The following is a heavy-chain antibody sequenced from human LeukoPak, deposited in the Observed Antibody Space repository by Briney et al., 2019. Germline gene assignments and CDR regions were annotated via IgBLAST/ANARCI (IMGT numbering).Heavy chain of an antibody. D-gene: IGHD3-22*01. V-gene: IGHV3-7*04. J-gene: IGHJ4*02. CDR2: IKEDGSEK. Sequence: GGSLRLSCAASGFTFSGYWMSWVRQAPGKGLEWVANIKEDGSEKYYVDSVKGRFTISRDNAKNSLYLQMNSLRAEDTAVYYCARLGDSSGYYDYWGQGTLVTVSS. CDR3: ARLGDSSGYYDY. CDR1: GFTFSGYW.